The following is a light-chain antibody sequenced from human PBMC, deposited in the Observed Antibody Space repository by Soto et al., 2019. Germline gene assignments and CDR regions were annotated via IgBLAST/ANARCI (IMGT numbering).Light chain of an antibody. Sequence: QSALTQPPSASGSPGQSVTISCTGTSSDVGGYNYVSWYQQHPSKAPKLMISEVSKRPSGVPDRFSGSKSGNTASLTVSGLQAEDEADYYCSSFAGNLNLVFGGGTNLTVL. V-gene: IGLV2-8*01. CDR3: SSFAGNLNLV. CDR2: EVS. J-gene: IGLJ2*01. CDR1: SSDVGGYNY.